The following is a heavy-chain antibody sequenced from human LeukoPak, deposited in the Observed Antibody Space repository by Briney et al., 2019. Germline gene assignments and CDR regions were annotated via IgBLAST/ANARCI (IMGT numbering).Heavy chain of an antibody. CDR3: AREGVTTTWYYFDY. J-gene: IGHJ4*02. CDR1: GGTFSRYA. V-gene: IGHV1-69*13. CDR2: IIPIFGTA. D-gene: IGHD4-11*01. Sequence: ASVKVSCKASGGTFSRYAISWVRQAPGQGLEWMGGIIPIFGTANYAQKFQGRVTIIADESTSTAYMEVSSLRSEDTAVYYCAREGVTTTWYYFDYWGQGTLVTVSS.